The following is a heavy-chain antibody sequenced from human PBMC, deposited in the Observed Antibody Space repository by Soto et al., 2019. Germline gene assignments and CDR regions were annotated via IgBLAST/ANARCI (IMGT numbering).Heavy chain of an antibody. D-gene: IGHD2-2*02. CDR3: ARAVVVPAAIGPFDY. CDR1: GGSISSGDYY. J-gene: IGHJ4*02. V-gene: IGHV4-30-4*01. CDR2: IYYSGST. Sequence: NPSETLSLTCTVSGGSISSGDYYWSWIRQPPGKGLEWIGYIYYSGSTYYNPSLKSRVTISVDTSKNQFSLKLSSVTAADTAVYYCARAVVVPAAIGPFDYWGQGTLVTVSS.